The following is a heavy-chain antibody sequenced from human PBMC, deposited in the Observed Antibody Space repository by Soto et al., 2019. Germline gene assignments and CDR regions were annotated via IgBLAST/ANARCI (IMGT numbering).Heavy chain of an antibody. D-gene: IGHD2-2*01. J-gene: IGHJ4*02. Sequence: VASVKVSCEASGYTFTSYAMHWVRQAPGQRLEWMGWINAGNGNTKYSQKFQGRVTITRDTSASTAYMELSSLRSEDTAVYYCARRIPHNMPFDYWGQGTLGTVSS. CDR3: ARRIPHNMPFDY. V-gene: IGHV1-3*01. CDR2: INAGNGNT. CDR1: GYTFTSYA.